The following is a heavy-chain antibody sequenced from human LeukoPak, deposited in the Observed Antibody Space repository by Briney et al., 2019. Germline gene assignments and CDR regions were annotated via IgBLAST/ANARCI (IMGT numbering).Heavy chain of an antibody. Sequence: GESLRLSCAASGFTFSTCAMHWVRQTQGKGLESVAAISGNGDTTYYANSLKGRFTISRDNSKNTLYLHMGSLRPEDMAVYYCVREVYDGNWLDPWGQGTLVTVSS. CDR2: ISGNGDTT. CDR1: GFTFSTCA. D-gene: IGHD3-3*01. V-gene: IGHV3-64*01. J-gene: IGHJ5*02. CDR3: VREVYDGNWLDP.